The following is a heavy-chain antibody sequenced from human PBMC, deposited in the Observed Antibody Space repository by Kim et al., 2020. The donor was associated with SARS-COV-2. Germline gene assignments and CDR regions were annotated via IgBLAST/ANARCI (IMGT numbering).Heavy chain of an antibody. CDR1: GFTFGTFG. CDR2: VSYDGSNK. Sequence: GGSLRLSCAASGFTFGTFGMHWVRQAPGKGLEWVAAVSYDGSNKYYADSVKGRFTISRENSKNTLYLQMNSLRAEDTGLYYCAKPAAHRYSGSHFEPDAFDIWGQGTMVTVSS. D-gene: IGHD1-26*01. V-gene: IGHV3-30*18. J-gene: IGHJ3*02. CDR3: AKPAAHRYSGSHFEPDAFDI.